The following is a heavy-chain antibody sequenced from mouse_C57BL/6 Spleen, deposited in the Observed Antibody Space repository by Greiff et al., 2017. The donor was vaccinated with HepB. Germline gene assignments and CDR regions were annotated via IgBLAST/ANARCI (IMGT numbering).Heavy chain of an antibody. CDR2: INPNNGGT. D-gene: IGHD1-1*01. V-gene: IGHV1-18*01. CDR3: ARPDGRGYFDV. J-gene: IGHJ1*03. Sequence: EVQLQQSGPELVKPGASVKIPCKASGYTFTDYNMDWVKQSHGKSLEWIGDINPNNGGTIYNQKFKGKATLTVDKSSSTAYMELRSLTSEDTAVYYCARPDGRGYFDVWGTGTTVTVSS. CDR1: GYTFTDYN.